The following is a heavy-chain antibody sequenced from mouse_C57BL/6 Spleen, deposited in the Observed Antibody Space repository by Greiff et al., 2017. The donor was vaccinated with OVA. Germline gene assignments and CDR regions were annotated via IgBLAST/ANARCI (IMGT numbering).Heavy chain of an antibody. CDR2: IWSGGST. CDR1: GFSLTSYG. Sequence: VQLVESGPGLVQPSQSLSITCTVSGFSLTSYGVHWVRQSPGKGLEWLGVIWSGGSTDYNAAFISSLSISKDNSKSQVFFKMNSLQADDTAIYYCARSTMITTYFDYWGQGTTLTVSS. D-gene: IGHD2-4*01. J-gene: IGHJ2*01. V-gene: IGHV2-2*01. CDR3: ARSTMITTYFDY.